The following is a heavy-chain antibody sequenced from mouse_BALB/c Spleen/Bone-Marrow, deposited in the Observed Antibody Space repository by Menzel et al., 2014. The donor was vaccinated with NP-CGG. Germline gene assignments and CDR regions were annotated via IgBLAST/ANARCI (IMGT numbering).Heavy chain of an antibody. CDR3: ARHYRYDAWFAY. J-gene: IGHJ3*01. Sequence: VQLQQSGPELVKPGASVKISCKASGYSFTSYYIHWVKQRPGQGLEWIGWIFPGSGCTKYNEKFKAKATLTADTSSSTAYMHLSSLTSEDSAVYFCARHYRYDAWFAYWGQGTLVTVSA. CDR1: GYSFTSYY. CDR2: IFPGSGCT. V-gene: IGHV1-66*01. D-gene: IGHD2-14*01.